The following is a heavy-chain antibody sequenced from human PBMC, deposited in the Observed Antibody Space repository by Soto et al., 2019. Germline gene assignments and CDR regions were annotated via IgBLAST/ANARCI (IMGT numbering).Heavy chain of an antibody. CDR3: ARESETMVRGVMLLVDY. D-gene: IGHD3-10*01. CDR1: GFTFSSYG. J-gene: IGHJ4*02. V-gene: IGHV3-33*01. CDR2: IWYDGSNK. Sequence: QVQLVESGGGVVQPGRSLRLSCAASGFTFSSYGMHWVRQAPGKGLEWVAVIWYDGSNKYYADSVKGRFTISRDNSKNTLYLQMNSLRAEDTAVYYCARESETMVRGVMLLVDYWGQGTLVTVSS.